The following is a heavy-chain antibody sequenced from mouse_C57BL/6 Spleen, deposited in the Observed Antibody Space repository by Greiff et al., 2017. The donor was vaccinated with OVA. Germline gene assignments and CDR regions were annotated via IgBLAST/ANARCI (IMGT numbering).Heavy chain of an antibody. V-gene: IGHV1-64*01. D-gene: IGHD1-1*01. J-gene: IGHJ2*01. CDR3: ARSTTVVASHFDY. CDR1: GYTFTSYW. CDR2: IHPNSGST. Sequence: VQLQQPGAELVKPGASVKLSCKASGYTFTSYWMHWVKQRPGQGLEWIGMIHPNSGSTNYNEKFKSKATLTVDKSSSTAYMQLSSLTSEDSAVYYCARSTTVVASHFDYWGQGTTLTVSS.